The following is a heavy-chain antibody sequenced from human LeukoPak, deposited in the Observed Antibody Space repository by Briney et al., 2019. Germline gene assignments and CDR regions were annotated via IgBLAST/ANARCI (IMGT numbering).Heavy chain of an antibody. CDR3: ANRGVQLYDS. CDR2: INVRNGKI. V-gene: IGHV1-18*01. J-gene: IGHJ5*01. Sequence: ASTKVSCRTSDYTFNSDGFTWVRQAPGKGLEWMGWINVRNGKIEYAHKFQGRVAMTRGTSTNTVYMDLRSLRPDDTAIYYCANRGVQLYDSWGQGTLVTVSS. CDR1: DYTFNSDG. D-gene: IGHD2-15*01.